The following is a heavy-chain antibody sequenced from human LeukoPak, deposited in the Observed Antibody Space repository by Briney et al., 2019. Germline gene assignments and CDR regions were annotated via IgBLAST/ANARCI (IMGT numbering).Heavy chain of an antibody. J-gene: IGHJ4*02. D-gene: IGHD4-17*01. V-gene: IGHV4-31*03. CDR1: GGSISSGGYY. CDR3: ARGSTVQGYYFDY. CDR2: IYYSGST. Sequence: PSETLSLTCTVSGGSISSGGYYWSWIRQHPGQGLEWIGYIYYSGSTYYNPSLKSRVTISVDTSKNQFPLKLSSVTAADTAVYYCARGSTVQGYYFDYWGQGTLVTVSS.